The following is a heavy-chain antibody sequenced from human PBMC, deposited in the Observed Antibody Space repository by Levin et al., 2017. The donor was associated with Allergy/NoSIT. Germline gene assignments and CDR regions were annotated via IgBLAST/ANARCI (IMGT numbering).Heavy chain of an antibody. V-gene: IGHV3-11*01. CDR3: ARDANFDH. CDR1: GFTFTDYG. CDR2: ISISGSTI. Sequence: GGSLRLSCAASGFTFTDYGMNWIRQASGKGLEWVSNISISGSTINYADSVKGRFTISRDNAKNSLFLQMNTLRAEDTAVYYCARDANFDHWGQGTLVTVSS. J-gene: IGHJ4*02.